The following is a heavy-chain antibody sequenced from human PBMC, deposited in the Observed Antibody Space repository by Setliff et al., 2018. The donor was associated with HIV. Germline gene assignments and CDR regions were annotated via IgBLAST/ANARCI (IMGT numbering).Heavy chain of an antibody. J-gene: IGHJ5*02. V-gene: IGHV4-34*01. D-gene: IGHD4-17*01. CDR1: GGSFPAYY. CDR2: INYSGDT. CDR3: VRQHGDYAFDP. Sequence: SETLSLTCAVYGGSFPAYYWNWVRQPPGKGLEWIGEINYSGDTTYNPSLKSRVNMFIDTSKKQFSLKVASVTAADTAVYYCVRQHGDYAFDPWDQGTLVTVSS.